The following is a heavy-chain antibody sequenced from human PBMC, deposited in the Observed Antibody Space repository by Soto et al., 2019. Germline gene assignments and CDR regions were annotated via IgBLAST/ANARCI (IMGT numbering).Heavy chain of an antibody. V-gene: IGHV1-18*01. J-gene: IGHJ2*01. D-gene: IGHD2-2*01. Sequence: QVQLVQSGDEVKKPGASVKVSCKASGYTFTNYGISWVRQAPGQGREWMGWISPYNGNTKYPQKLQGKVTMTTDTSPRTSYMKLRSLRPDETAVYFCARDGDRCTSTRCSPWPDTHFDLWGRGTLVTVSS. CDR2: ISPYNGNT. CDR1: GYTFTNYG. CDR3: ARDGDRCTSTRCSPWPDTHFDL.